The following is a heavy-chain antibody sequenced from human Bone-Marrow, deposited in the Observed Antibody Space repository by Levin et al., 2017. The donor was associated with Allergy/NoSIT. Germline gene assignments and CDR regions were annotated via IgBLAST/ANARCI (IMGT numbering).Heavy chain of an antibody. CDR3: VREGGILTGYYPADS. D-gene: IGHD3-9*01. J-gene: IGHJ4*02. V-gene: IGHV3-21*01. Sequence: GGSLRLSCAASGFTFSSYTMNWVRQAPGKGLEWVSSITSTSSNIYYADSLKGRFTISRDNAKNSLYLQMNSLSAEDTAVYYCVREGGILTGYYPADSWGQGTLVTVSS. CDR2: ITSTSSNI. CDR1: GFTFSSYT.